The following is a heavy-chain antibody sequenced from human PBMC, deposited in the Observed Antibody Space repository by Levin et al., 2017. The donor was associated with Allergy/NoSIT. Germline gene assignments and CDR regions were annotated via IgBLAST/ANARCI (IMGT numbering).Heavy chain of an antibody. Sequence: GGSLRLSCAASGFTFSSYGMHWVRQAPGKGLEWVAVISYDGSNKYYADSVKGRFTISRDNSKNTLYLQMNSLRAEDTAVYYCAKARSYLYPYYGMDVWGQGTTVTVSS. CDR3: AKARSYLYPYYGMDV. D-gene: IGHD1-26*01. CDR2: ISYDGSNK. V-gene: IGHV3-30*18. J-gene: IGHJ6*02. CDR1: GFTFSSYG.